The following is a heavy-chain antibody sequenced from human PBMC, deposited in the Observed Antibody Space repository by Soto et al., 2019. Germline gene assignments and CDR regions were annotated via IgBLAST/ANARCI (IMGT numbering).Heavy chain of an antibody. CDR3: AREGAHYAPFDL. D-gene: IGHD3-16*01. CDR2: INVGNGNT. Sequence: QVQLLQSGGEVKKPGASVKVSCNSSDHTFTYYGINWVRRAPGQGLEWMGWINVGNGNTGYSRKFQGRVTNGRDMSATTAYIEVTSLTSEDTAIYYCAREGAHYAPFDLWGQGTLVTVSS. CDR1: DHTFTYYG. V-gene: IGHV1-18*01. J-gene: IGHJ4*02.